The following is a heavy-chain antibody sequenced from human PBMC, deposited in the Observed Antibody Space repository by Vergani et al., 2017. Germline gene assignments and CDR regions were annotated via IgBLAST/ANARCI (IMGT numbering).Heavy chain of an antibody. J-gene: IGHJ6*02. CDR3: ARELAVAGTYYYYGMDV. CDR2: ISSSGSTI. Sequence: EVQLVESGGGLVKPGGSLRLSCAASGFTFSSYSMNWVRQAPGKGLEWVSSISSSGSTIYYADSVKGRFTISRDNAKNSLYLQMNSLRAEDTAVYYCARELAVAGTYYYYGMDVWGQGTTVTVSS. D-gene: IGHD6-19*01. V-gene: IGHV3-21*01. CDR1: GFTFSSYS.